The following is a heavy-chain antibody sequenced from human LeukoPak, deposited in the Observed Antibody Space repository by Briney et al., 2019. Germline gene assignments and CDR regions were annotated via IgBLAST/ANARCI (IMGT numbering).Heavy chain of an antibody. D-gene: IGHD3-22*01. J-gene: IGHJ4*02. CDR3: ARLSSGYYQQLATFDY. Sequence: KPGGSLRLSCAASGFTLSDYYMSWIRQAPGKGLEWVSYISNGAGTIYYADSVKGRFTISRDNAKNSLYLQMNSLRVEDTAVYYCARLSSGYYQQLATFDYWGQGILVTVSS. CDR1: GFTLSDYY. V-gene: IGHV3-11*04. CDR2: ISNGAGTI.